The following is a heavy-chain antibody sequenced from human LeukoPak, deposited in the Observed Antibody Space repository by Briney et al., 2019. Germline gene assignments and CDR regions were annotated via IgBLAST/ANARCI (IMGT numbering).Heavy chain of an antibody. CDR1: GFTFSRFA. Sequence: QPGGSLRLSCAASGFTFSRFAMSWVRQAPGRGLDWVSGISGSARSTYDADSVKGRFTISRDNFKNTPYLQMNSLRAEDTAVYFCAKSSGEIQPYAFEIWGQGTMVTVSS. D-gene: IGHD5-18*01. CDR2: ISGSARST. CDR3: AKSSGEIQPYAFEI. V-gene: IGHV3-23*01. J-gene: IGHJ3*02.